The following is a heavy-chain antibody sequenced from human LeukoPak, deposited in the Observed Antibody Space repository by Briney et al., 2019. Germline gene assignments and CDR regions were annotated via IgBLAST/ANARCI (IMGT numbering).Heavy chain of an antibody. CDR2: ISWNSGSI. CDR1: GFTFDDYA. V-gene: IGHV3-9*01. J-gene: IGHJ4*02. D-gene: IGHD6-13*01. CDR3: AKDMKSSTAAADTFDY. Sequence: GGSLRLSCAASGFTFDDYAMHWVRQAPGKGLEWVSGISWNSGSIGYADSVKGRFTISRDNAKNSLYLQMNSLRAEDTALYYCAKDMKSSTAAADTFDYWGQGTLVTVSS.